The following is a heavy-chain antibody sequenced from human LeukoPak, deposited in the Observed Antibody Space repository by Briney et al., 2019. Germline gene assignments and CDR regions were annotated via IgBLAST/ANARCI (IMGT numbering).Heavy chain of an antibody. CDR1: VDSMRSYY. CDR2: IFYSGST. J-gene: IGHJ4*02. D-gene: IGHD1-26*01. V-gene: IGHV4-59*08. Sequence: TSETLSLTCTVSVDSMRSYYWSWIRQSPGKGREWIGYIFYSGSTYYNPSLTSRVTISVDTSKNQFSLRLTSVTAADTAVDYCARGSGSYYPRLGYFDYWGQGTLVTVSS. CDR3: ARGSGSYYPRLGYFDY.